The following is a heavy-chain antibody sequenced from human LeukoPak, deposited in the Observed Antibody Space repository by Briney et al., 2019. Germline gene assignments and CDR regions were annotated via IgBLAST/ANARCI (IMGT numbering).Heavy chain of an antibody. CDR1: GFTFSDYY. CDR2: ISSSGSTI. CDR3: AKGGHCSSTSCYAHQFDY. V-gene: IGHV3-11*01. D-gene: IGHD2-2*01. Sequence: PGGSLRLSCAAPGFTFSDYYMSWIRQAPGKGLEWVSYISSSGSTIYYADSVKGRFTISRDNSKNTLYLQMNSLRAEDTAVYYCAKGGHCSSTSCYAHQFDYWGQGTLVTVSS. J-gene: IGHJ4*02.